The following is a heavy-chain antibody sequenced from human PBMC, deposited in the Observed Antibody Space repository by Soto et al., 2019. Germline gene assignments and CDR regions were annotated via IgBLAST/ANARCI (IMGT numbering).Heavy chain of an antibody. J-gene: IGHJ6*02. Sequence: SETLSLTCSVSGADINTYSWTWIRQPAGKGLEWIGRIYTSASINYNPSLKGRVTLSVDTSTNQVSLRLASVTAADTAIYYCARDRGAGYNFYYGMDVWGQGTTVTVSS. V-gene: IGHV4-4*07. CDR2: IYTSASI. CDR1: GADINTYS. D-gene: IGHD3-10*01. CDR3: ARDRGAGYNFYYGMDV.